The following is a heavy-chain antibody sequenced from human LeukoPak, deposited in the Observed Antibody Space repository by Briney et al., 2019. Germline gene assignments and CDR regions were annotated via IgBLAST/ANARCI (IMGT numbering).Heavy chain of an antibody. CDR2: IKQDGSEK. Sequence: PGGSLRLSCAASGFTFSSYWMSWVRQAPGKGLEWVANIKQDGSEKYYVDSVKGRFTISRDNAKNSLYLQMNSLRAEDTAVYYCARDENKEGIAAAGTTFDYWGQGTLVTVSS. CDR1: GFTFSSYW. V-gene: IGHV3-7*01. J-gene: IGHJ4*02. D-gene: IGHD6-13*01. CDR3: ARDENKEGIAAAGTTFDY.